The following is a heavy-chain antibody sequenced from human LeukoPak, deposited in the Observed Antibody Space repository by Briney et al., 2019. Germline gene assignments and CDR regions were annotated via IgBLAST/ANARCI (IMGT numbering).Heavy chain of an antibody. Sequence: SETLSLTCTVSGGSISSSSYYWGWIRQPPGKGLEWIGSIYYSGSTYYNPSLKSRVTISVDTSKNQFSLKLSSVTPADTAVYYCARGPSLAAAVNPRSGYYYYMDVWGKGTTVTVSS. CDR1: GGSISSSSYY. CDR3: ARGPSLAAAVNPRSGYYYYMDV. J-gene: IGHJ6*03. V-gene: IGHV4-39*07. CDR2: IYYSGST. D-gene: IGHD6-13*01.